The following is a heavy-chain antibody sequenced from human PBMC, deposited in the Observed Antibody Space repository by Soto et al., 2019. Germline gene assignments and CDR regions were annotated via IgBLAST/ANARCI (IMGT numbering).Heavy chain of an antibody. Sequence: SETLSLTCTVSGGSISSYYWSWIRQPPGKGLEWIGYIYYSGSTNYNPSLKSRVTISVDTSKNQFSLKLSSVTAADTAVYYCAREKVTLYGDHTGYFDYWGQGTLVTVSS. V-gene: IGHV4-59*01. J-gene: IGHJ4*02. D-gene: IGHD4-17*01. CDR1: GGSISSYY. CDR2: IYYSGST. CDR3: AREKVTLYGDHTGYFDY.